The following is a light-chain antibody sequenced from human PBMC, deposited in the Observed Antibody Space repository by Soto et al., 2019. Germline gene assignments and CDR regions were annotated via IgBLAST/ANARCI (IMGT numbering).Light chain of an antibody. CDR3: QQRSNWPIT. CDR1: QSVSSY. J-gene: IGKJ5*01. CDR2: DAS. Sequence: EIVLTQSPATLSLSPGERATLSCRASQSVSSYLAWYQQKPGQAPRLLIYDASNRATGIPARFSGRGSGTEFTLTTSSLEPEDFAVYYWQQRSNWPITFGQGTRLEIK. V-gene: IGKV3-11*01.